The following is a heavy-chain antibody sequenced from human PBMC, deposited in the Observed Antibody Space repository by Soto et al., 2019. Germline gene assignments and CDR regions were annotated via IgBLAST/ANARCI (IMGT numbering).Heavy chain of an antibody. D-gene: IGHD1-1*01. V-gene: IGHV4-4*07. CDR1: GASISGFY. CDR2: IYATGTT. Sequence: SETLSLTCTVSGASISGFYWSWIRKSAGKGLEWIGRIYATGTTDHNPSLKSRVMMSVDTSKKQFSLKLRSVTAADTAVYYCVRDGTKTLRDWFDPWGQGISVTV. J-gene: IGHJ5*02. CDR3: VRDGTKTLRDWFDP.